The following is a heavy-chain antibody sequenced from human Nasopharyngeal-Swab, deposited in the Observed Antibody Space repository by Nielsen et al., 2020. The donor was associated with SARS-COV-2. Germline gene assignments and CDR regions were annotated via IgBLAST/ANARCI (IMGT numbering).Heavy chain of an antibody. Sequence: SVKVCGKASGGTFSSYAISWVRQAHGQGSEWMGVIITIFGTANYAQKFQGRVKMTAFESTSTAYMELISLRSEDTAVYYCAILSAISERFYYGMDVWGQGTTVTVSS. D-gene: IGHD5-18*01. CDR3: AILSAISERFYYGMDV. J-gene: IGHJ6*02. CDR2: IITIFGTA. CDR1: GGTFSSYA. V-gene: IGHV1-69*13.